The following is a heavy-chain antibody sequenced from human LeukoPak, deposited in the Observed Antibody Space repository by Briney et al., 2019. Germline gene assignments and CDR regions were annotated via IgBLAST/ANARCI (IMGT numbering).Heavy chain of an antibody. V-gene: IGHV4-34*01. Sequence: PSETLSLTCAVYGGSFSGYYWSWIRQPPRKGLEWIGEINHSGSTNYNPSLKSRVTISVDTSKNQFSLKLSSVTAADTAVYYCARVSGYDSDFDYWGQGTLVTVSS. CDR1: GGSFSGYY. D-gene: IGHD5-12*01. J-gene: IGHJ4*02. CDR2: INHSGST. CDR3: ARVSGYDSDFDY.